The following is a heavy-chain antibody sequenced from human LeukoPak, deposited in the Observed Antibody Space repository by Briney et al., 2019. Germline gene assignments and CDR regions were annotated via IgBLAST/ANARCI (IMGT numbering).Heavy chain of an antibody. V-gene: IGHV3-30*04. CDR1: GFTFDTYA. D-gene: IGHD1-26*01. CDR2: ISYDGGTK. J-gene: IGHJ3*02. CDR3: ARAYSGSFYEAFDM. Sequence: PGRSLRLSCAASGFTFDTYAMHWVRQAPGKGLEWVAVISYDGGTKYYTDSVRGRFTISRDNSEKTVDVQLDSLRPEDSAVYFCARAYSGSFYEAFDMWGHGTMVTVSS.